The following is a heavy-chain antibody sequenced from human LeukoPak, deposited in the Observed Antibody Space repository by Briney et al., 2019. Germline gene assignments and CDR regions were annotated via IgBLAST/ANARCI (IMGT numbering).Heavy chain of an antibody. J-gene: IGHJ6*02. V-gene: IGHV3-33*08. CDR2: IWYDGSNK. CDR3: ARSRGYRYGYFYYGMDV. D-gene: IGHD5-18*01. CDR1: GFTFTSYS. Sequence: PGGSLRLSCAASGFTFTSYSMNWVRQAPGKGLEWVALIWYDGSNKYYADSVKGRFTISRDNSKNTLYLQMNSLRAEDTAVYYCARSRGYRYGYFYYGMDVWGQGTMVTVSS.